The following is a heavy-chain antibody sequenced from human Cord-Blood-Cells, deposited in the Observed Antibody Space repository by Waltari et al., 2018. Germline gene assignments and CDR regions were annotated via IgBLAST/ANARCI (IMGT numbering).Heavy chain of an antibody. Sequence: QVQLQQWGAGLFTPSEPLSLTRAVYGGSFSGYYSRWIRHPPRKGREWVGEINHSGSTNYNPSLKSRVTISVDTSKNQFSLKLSSVTAADTAVYYCARYSSSSVAFDIWGQGTMVTVSS. CDR1: GGSFSGYY. CDR2: INHSGST. D-gene: IGHD6-6*01. V-gene: IGHV4-34*01. CDR3: ARYSSSSVAFDI. J-gene: IGHJ3*02.